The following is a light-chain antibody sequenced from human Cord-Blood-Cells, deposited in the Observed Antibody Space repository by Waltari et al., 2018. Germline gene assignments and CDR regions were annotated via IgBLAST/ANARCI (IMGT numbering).Light chain of an antibody. Sequence: IVMTQSPATLSVSPGERATRSCRASQTVSSNLAWYQQKPGQAPRLLIYGASTRATGIPARFSGSGSGTEFTLTISSMQSEDFAVYYCQQYNNWPPLTFGGGTKVEIK. CDR3: QQYNNWPPLT. V-gene: IGKV3-15*01. CDR1: QTVSSN. J-gene: IGKJ4*01. CDR2: GAS.